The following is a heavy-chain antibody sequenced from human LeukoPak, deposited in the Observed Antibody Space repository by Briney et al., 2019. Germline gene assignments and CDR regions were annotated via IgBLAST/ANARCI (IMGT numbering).Heavy chain of an antibody. CDR2: ISYDGSNK. D-gene: IGHD2-2*01. V-gene: IGHV3-30-3*01. J-gene: IGHJ4*02. Sequence: GGSLRLSCAASGFTFGSYWMSWVRQAPGKGLEWVAVISYDGSNKYYADSVKGRFTISRDNSKNTLYLQMNSLRAEDTAIYYCAREYWYCSSTSCRNGGYFDYWGQGTLVTVSS. CDR3: AREYWYCSSTSCRNGGYFDY. CDR1: GFTFGSYW.